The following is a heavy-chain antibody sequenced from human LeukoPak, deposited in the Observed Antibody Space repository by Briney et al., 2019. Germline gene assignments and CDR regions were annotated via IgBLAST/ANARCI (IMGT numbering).Heavy chain of an antibody. Sequence: GGSLRLSCAASGFTFDDYGMSWVRQAPGKGLEWVSGINWNGGSTGYADSVKGRFTISRDNSKNTLYLQMNSLRAEDTAVYYCAKDSRYYGSGSYYTDYWGQGTLVTVSS. J-gene: IGHJ4*02. CDR3: AKDSRYYGSGSYYTDY. CDR2: INWNGGST. V-gene: IGHV3-20*04. CDR1: GFTFDDYG. D-gene: IGHD3-10*01.